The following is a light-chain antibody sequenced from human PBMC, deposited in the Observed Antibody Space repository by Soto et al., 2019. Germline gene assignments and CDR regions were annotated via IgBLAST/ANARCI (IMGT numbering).Light chain of an antibody. V-gene: IGKV3-15*01. CDR2: DAS. CDR1: QSVSRN. J-gene: IGKJ1*01. CDR3: QQYNNWPRT. Sequence: EVVMTQSPATLSVSPGERATLSCRASQSVSRNSAWYQQTRGQAPRLLMFDASTRATGIPARFSGSGSRTDFTLTISSLQSEDSAIYYCQQYNNWPRTFGQGPKVDIK.